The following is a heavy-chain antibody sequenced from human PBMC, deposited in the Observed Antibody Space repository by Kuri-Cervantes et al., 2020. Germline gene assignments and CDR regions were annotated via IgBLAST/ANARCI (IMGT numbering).Heavy chain of an antibody. Sequence: AAVNVSCKASGYTFTSYYMHWVGQPPGQGREWVGIINPSGGSTSNAQKFQGRVTMTWDTSTHTVYMELSSLGSEETAVYYCARDRSGMVRGVNFDHWGQGTLVTVSS. V-gene: IGHV1-46*03. CDR3: ARDRSGMVRGVNFDH. CDR2: INPSGGST. J-gene: IGHJ4*02. D-gene: IGHD3-10*01. CDR1: GYTFTSYY.